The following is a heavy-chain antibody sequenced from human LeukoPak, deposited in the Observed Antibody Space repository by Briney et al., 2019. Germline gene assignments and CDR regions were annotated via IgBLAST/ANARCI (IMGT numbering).Heavy chain of an antibody. Sequence: GGSLRLSCAASGFTVSSNYMSWVRQAPGKGLEWVSVIYSGGSTYYADSVKGRFTISRDNSKNTLYLQMNSLRAEDTAVYYCARAAAYTLYYFDYWGQGTLVTVSS. CDR2: IYSGGST. CDR3: ARAAAYTLYYFDY. J-gene: IGHJ4*02. D-gene: IGHD3-16*01. CDR1: GFTVSSNY. V-gene: IGHV3-53*01.